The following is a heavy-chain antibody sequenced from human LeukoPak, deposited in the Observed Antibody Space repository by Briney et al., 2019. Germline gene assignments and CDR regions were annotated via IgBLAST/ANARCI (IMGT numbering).Heavy chain of an antibody. CDR2: ISSSGSTI. V-gene: IGHV3-48*03. J-gene: IGHJ4*02. CDR1: GFTFSSYE. D-gene: IGHD3-3*01. Sequence: PGGSLRLSCAASGFTFSSYEMNWVRQAPGKGLEWVSYISSSGSTIYYADSVKGRFTISRDNAKNSLYLQMNSLRAEDTAVYYCARGRLGVVTPYWGQGTLVTVSS. CDR3: ARGRLGVVTPY.